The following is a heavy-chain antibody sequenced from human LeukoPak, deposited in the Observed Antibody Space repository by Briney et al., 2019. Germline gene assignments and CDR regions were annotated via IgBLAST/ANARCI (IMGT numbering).Heavy chain of an antibody. J-gene: IGHJ5*02. CDR3: ARAPMYSSWSLWFDP. CDR1: GGSNSSGSYY. D-gene: IGHD6-6*01. Sequence: SETLSLTCTVSGGSNSSGSYYWSWIRQPAGKGLEWIGRIYTSGSTNYNPSLKSRVTISVDTSKNQFSLKLSSVTAADTAVYYCARAPMYSSWSLWFDPWGQGTLVTVSS. V-gene: IGHV4-61*02. CDR2: IYTSGST.